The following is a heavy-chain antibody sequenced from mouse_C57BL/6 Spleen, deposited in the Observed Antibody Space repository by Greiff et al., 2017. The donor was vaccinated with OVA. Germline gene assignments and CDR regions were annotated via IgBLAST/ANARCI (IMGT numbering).Heavy chain of an antibody. CDR2: ISDGGSYT. V-gene: IGHV5-4*03. CDR3: GRGRNYDY. CDR1: GFTFSSYA. Sequence: VKLVESGGGLMKPGGSLKLSCAASGFTFSSYAMSWVRQTPEKRLEWVATISDGGSYTYYPDNVKGRFTISRDNAKNNLYLQMSHLKSEDTAMYYCGRGRNYDYWGQGTTLTVSS. J-gene: IGHJ2*01. D-gene: IGHD2-1*01.